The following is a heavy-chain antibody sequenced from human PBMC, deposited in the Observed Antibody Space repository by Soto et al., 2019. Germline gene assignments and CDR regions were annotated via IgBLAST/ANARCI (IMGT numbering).Heavy chain of an antibody. CDR1: GYDFTTYW. V-gene: IGHV5-51*01. CDR2: IYPGDSDT. D-gene: IGHD6-19*01. Sequence: GESLKISCECFGYDFTTYWIGWVRQMPGKGLEWMGIIYPGDSDTKYSSSFQGRVSISADKSISTAYLQWHSLKASDTAMYFCARRGSGWSFDYWGQGTLVTVSS. J-gene: IGHJ4*02. CDR3: ARRGSGWSFDY.